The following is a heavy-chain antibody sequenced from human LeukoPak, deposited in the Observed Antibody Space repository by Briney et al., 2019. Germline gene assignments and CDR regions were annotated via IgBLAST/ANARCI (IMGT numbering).Heavy chain of an antibody. CDR1: GFSFSDHY. CDR3: ARLRGYSYGLDY. V-gene: IGHV3-11*03. Sequence: GGSLRLSCAASGFSFSDHYMSWIRQAPGKGLEWVSYISSSRSFTNYADSVNGRFTISRDTAKNSLYLQMNSLRAEDTAVYYCARLRGYSYGLDYWGQGILVTVSS. J-gene: IGHJ4*02. D-gene: IGHD5-18*01. CDR2: ISSSRSFT.